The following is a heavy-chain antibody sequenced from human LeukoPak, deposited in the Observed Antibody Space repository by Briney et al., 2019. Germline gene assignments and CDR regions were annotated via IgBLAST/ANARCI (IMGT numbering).Heavy chain of an antibody. CDR2: ISGYNSKP. Sequence: ASVKVSCKTSGYSFTNYGITWVRQAPGQGLEWMGWISGYNSKPFYAQNFQGRVTMTTDTSTSTVYMELRSLRSDDTAVYYCAREEGGKLGIDYYFDYWGQGTLVTISS. CDR3: AREEGGKLGIDYYFDY. V-gene: IGHV1-18*01. D-gene: IGHD7-27*01. CDR1: GYSFTNYG. J-gene: IGHJ4*02.